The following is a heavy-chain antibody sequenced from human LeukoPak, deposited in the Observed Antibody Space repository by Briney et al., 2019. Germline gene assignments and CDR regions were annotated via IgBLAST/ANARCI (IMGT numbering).Heavy chain of an antibody. CDR3: ATEHWGPNS. J-gene: IGHJ4*02. Sequence: QPGGSLRLSCAASGFTFSSSWMTWVRQAPGEGVEWLANIKGDGSDKNYVDSVKGRFTISRDNAKNSLFLQMSSLRGEDTALYYCATEHWGPNSWGQGTLVTVSS. CDR2: IKGDGSDK. V-gene: IGHV3-7*01. CDR1: GFTFSSSW. D-gene: IGHD3-16*01.